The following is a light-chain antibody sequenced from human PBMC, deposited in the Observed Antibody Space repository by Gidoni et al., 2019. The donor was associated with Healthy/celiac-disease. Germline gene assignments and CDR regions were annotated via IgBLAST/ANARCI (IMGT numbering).Light chain of an antibody. J-gene: IGKJ1*01. CDR1: QSVLYSSNNKNY. CDR2: WAS. CDR3: QQYYSTPWT. Sequence: DIVMTPSPDSLAVSLGERATINCKSSQSVLYSSNNKNYLAWYQQKPGQPTKLRIYWASTRESGVPDRFSGSGSGTDFTLTISSLQAEDVAVYYCQQYYSTPWTFXXXTKVEIK. V-gene: IGKV4-1*01.